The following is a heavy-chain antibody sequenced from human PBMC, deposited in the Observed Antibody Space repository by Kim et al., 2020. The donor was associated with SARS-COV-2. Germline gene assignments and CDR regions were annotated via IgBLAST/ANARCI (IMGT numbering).Heavy chain of an antibody. CDR1: GGTFSSYA. D-gene: IGHD5-18*01. CDR2: IIPIFGTA. CDR3: ARSGYSLWNKPGGDYYYYYMDV. Sequence: SVKVSCKASGGTFSSYAISWVRQAPGQGLEWMGGIIPIFGTANYAQKFQGRVTITADESTSTAYMELSSLRSEDTAVYYCARSGYSLWNKPGGDYYYYYMDVWGKGTTVTVSS. V-gene: IGHV1-69*13. J-gene: IGHJ6*03.